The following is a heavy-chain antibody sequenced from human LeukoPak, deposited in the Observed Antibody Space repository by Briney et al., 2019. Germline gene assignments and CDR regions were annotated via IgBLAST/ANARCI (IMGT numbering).Heavy chain of an antibody. Sequence: KSSETLSLTCTVSGGSISSGGYYWSWIRQHPGKGLEWIGYIYYSGSTYYNPSLKSRVTISVDTSKNQFSLKLSSVTAADTAVYYCARGVEEVRYCSSTSCYPWFDPWGQGTLVTVSS. CDR1: GGSISSGGYY. D-gene: IGHD2-2*01. V-gene: IGHV4-31*03. CDR2: IYYSGST. CDR3: ARGVEEVRYCSSTSCYPWFDP. J-gene: IGHJ5*02.